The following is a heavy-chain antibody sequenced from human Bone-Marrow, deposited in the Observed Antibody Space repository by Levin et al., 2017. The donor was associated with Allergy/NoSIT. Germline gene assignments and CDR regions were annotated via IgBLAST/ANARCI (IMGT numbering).Heavy chain of an antibody. Sequence: GESLKISCVASGFTFSNYAMAWVRQAPGKGLEWVAYIGGISGTTDYADSVKGRFTISRDNSESTLYLHMNRLRADDTAVYHCAKDRAAGGVTFVGDYWGQGTLVTVSS. CDR2: IGGISGTT. CDR1: GFTFSNYA. D-gene: IGHD6-13*01. J-gene: IGHJ4*02. V-gene: IGHV3-23*01. CDR3: AKDRAAGGVTFVGDY.